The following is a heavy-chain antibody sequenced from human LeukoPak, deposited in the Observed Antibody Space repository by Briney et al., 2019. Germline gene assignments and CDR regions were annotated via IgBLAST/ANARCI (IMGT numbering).Heavy chain of an antibody. J-gene: IGHJ3*02. CDR3: ARRSGSDALDI. Sequence: GESLKISCKGSGYSFTSYWIAWVRQMPGKGLEWMGIIYPGDTYTTYSPSFQGQVTISADKSISTAYLQWRSLKASDTAMYYCARRSGSDALDIWGQGTMVTVSS. CDR2: IYPGDTYT. V-gene: IGHV5-51*01. CDR1: GYSFTSYW. D-gene: IGHD3-10*01.